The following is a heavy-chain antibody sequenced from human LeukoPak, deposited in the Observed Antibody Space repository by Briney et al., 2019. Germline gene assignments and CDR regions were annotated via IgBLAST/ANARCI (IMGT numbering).Heavy chain of an antibody. CDR3: ARAASSEYNSPGYDY. Sequence: SETLSLTCTVSGGSISSYYWSWIRQPPGKGLEWIGRIYTSGSTNYNPSLKSRVTISVDTSKNQFSLKLSSVTAADTAVYYCARAASSEYNSPGYDYWGQGTLVTVSS. CDR2: IYTSGST. D-gene: IGHD1-1*01. CDR1: GGSISSYY. V-gene: IGHV4-4*08. J-gene: IGHJ4*02.